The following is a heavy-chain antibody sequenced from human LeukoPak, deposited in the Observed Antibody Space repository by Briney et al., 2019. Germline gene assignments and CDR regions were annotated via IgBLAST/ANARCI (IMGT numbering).Heavy chain of an antibody. J-gene: IGHJ6*02. CDR1: GYTFTGYY. CDR3: ARGSPSQPKSLRYFDWAYYYGMDV. V-gene: IGHV1-8*02. CDR2: MNPNSGNT. D-gene: IGHD3-9*01. Sequence: ASVKVSCKASGYTFTGYYMHWVRQAPGQGLEWMGWMNPNSGNTGYAQKFQGRVTMTRNTSISTAYMELSSLRSEDTAVYYCARGSPSQPKSLRYFDWAYYYGMDVWGQGTTVTVSS.